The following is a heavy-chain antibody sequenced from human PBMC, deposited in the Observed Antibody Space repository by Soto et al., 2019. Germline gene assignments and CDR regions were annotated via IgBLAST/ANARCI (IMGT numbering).Heavy chain of an antibody. Sequence: GGSLRLSCAASGFIFSRDWMSWVRQAPGEGLEWVAHINPDGSGKYHVDSVRGRFTISRDNTKNSLYLQMNSLRDEDTAVYYCARDGGYGDDGGVYYYYYGMDVWGQGTTVTVSS. CDR1: GFIFSRDW. CDR3: ARDGGYGDDGGVYYYYYGMDV. J-gene: IGHJ6*02. V-gene: IGHV3-7*01. D-gene: IGHD4-17*01. CDR2: INPDGSGK.